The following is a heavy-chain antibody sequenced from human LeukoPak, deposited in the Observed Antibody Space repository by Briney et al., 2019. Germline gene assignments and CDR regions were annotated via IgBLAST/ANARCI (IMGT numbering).Heavy chain of an antibody. CDR1: GYTFTSYA. D-gene: IGHD3-10*01. V-gene: IGHV1-3*01. J-gene: IGHJ4*02. CDR2: INAGNGNT. CDR3: ARDLPTYYYGSGSYEDFDY. Sequence: ASVKVSCKASGYTFTSYAMHWVRQAPGQRLEWMGWINAGNGNTKYSQKFQGRVTITRDTSASTAYMELSSLRSEDTAVYYCARDLPTYYYGSGSYEDFDYWGQGTLVTVSS.